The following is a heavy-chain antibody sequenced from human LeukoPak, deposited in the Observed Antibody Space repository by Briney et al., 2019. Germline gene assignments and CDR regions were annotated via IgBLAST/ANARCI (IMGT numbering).Heavy chain of an antibody. CDR1: GFTFSSYA. J-gene: IGHJ4*02. Sequence: PGGSLRLSCAASGFTFSSYAMSWVRQAPGKGLEWVSAISGSGGSTYYADSVKGRFTISRDNSKNTLYLQMNSLRAEDTAVYYCAKDGAYDFWRGYYFDYWGQGTLVTVSS. CDR2: ISGSGGST. V-gene: IGHV3-23*01. CDR3: AKDGAYDFWRGYYFDY. D-gene: IGHD3-3*01.